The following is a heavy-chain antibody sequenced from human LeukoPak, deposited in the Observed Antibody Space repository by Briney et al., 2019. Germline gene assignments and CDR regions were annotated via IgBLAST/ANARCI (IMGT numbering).Heavy chain of an antibody. D-gene: IGHD4/OR15-4a*01. CDR1: GYTFTSYG. CDR2: ISAYNGNT. CDR3: AREGGGVNMATTGYFDY. Sequence: ASVKVSCKASGYTFTSYGISWVRQAPGQGLEWMGWISAYNGNTNYAQKLQGRVTMTTDTSTSTAYMELRSLRSDDTAVYYCAREGGGVNMATTGYFDYWGQGTLVTVSS. J-gene: IGHJ4*02. V-gene: IGHV1-18*01.